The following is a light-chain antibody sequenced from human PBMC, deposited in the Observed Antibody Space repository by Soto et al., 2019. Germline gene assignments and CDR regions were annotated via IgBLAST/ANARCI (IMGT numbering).Light chain of an antibody. V-gene: IGLV3-21*02. Sequence: SSELTQPPSVSVAPGQTASINCGGNNLGSKSVHWYQQKPGQAPVLVVYDDDDRPSGIPERFSGSNSENTATLTINRVEAGDEADFYCQVWDSGSDLWVFGGGTKLTVL. CDR3: QVWDSGSDLWV. CDR1: NLGSKS. J-gene: IGLJ3*02. CDR2: DDD.